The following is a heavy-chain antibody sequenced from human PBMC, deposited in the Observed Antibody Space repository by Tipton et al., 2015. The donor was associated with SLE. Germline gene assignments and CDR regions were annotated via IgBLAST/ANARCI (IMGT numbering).Heavy chain of an antibody. CDR3: ARGDIVVVVAATPDAFDI. Sequence: LRLSCTVSGGSISSGGYYWSWIRQPPGKGLEWIGYIYHSGSTYYNPSLKSRVTISVDRSKNQFSLKLSSVTAADTAVYYCARGDIVVVVAATPDAFDIWGQGTMVTVSS. CDR1: GGSISSGGYY. CDR2: IYHSGST. V-gene: IGHV4-30-2*01. D-gene: IGHD2-15*01. J-gene: IGHJ3*02.